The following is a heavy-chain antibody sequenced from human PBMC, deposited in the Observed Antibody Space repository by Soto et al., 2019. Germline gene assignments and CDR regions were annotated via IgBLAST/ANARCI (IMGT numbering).Heavy chain of an antibody. D-gene: IGHD2-2*01. V-gene: IGHV4-59*01. CDR1: GGSISSYY. CDR2: IYYSGST. J-gene: IGHJ3*02. Sequence: SLTCTVSGGSISSYYWSWIRQPPGKGLEWIGYIYYSGSTNYNPSLKSRVTISVDTSKNQFSLKLSSVTAADTAVYYCARGTSGEYQLLSFFDIWGQGTMVTVSS. CDR3: ARGTSGEYQLLSFFDI.